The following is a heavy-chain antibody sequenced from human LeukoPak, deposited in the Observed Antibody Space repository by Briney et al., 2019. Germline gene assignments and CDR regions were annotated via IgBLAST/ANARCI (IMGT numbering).Heavy chain of an antibody. J-gene: IGHJ5*02. V-gene: IGHV1-69*01. D-gene: IGHD2-2*01. CDR2: IIPIFGTA. Sequence: SVKVSCKASGGTFTSYAISWERQAPGQGLEWRGGIIPIFGTANYAQKFQGRVTITADESTSTAYMELSSLRSEDTAVYYCARQTGIVVPAAMRGWFDPWGQGTLVTVSS. CDR3: ARQTGIVVPAAMRGWFDP. CDR1: GGTFTSYA.